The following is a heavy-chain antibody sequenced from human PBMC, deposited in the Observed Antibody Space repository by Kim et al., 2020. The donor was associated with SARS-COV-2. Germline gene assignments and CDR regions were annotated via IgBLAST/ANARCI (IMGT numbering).Heavy chain of an antibody. J-gene: IGHJ6*02. V-gene: IGHV3-53*01. D-gene: IGHD1-26*01. CDR1: GFTVSSNY. Sequence: GGSLRLSCAASGFTVSSNYMSWVRQAPGKGLEWVSVIYSGGSTYYADSVKGRFTISRDNSKNTLYLQMNSLRAEDTAVYYCAKGLGPGAPYNYYYYYGMDVWGQGTTVTVSS. CDR2: IYSGGST. CDR3: AKGLGPGAPYNYYYYYGMDV.